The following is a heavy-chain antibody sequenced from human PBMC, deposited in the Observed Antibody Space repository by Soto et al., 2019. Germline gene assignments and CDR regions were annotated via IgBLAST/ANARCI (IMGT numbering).Heavy chain of an antibody. CDR2: IDPSDSYT. D-gene: IGHD3-9*01. V-gene: IGHV5-10-1*01. J-gene: IGHJ5*02. CDR3: ARDRPPLYDILTGYYSSRGVFDP. CDR1: GYSFTSYW. Sequence: GESLKISCKGSGYSFTSYWISWVRQMPGKGLEWMGRIDPSDSYTNYSPSFQGHVTISADKSISTAYLQWSSLKASDTAMYYCARDRPPLYDILTGYYSSRGVFDPWGQGTLVTVSS.